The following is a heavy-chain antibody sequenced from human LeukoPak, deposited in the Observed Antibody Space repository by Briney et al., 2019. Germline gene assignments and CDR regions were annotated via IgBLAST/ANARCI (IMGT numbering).Heavy chain of an antibody. Sequence: SETLSPTCTVSGGSISSYYWSWIRQPPGKGLEWTGYIYYSGSTNYNPSLKSRVTISVDTSKNQFSLKLSSVTAADTAVYYCARDRRGYSYGIDYWGQGTLVTVSS. J-gene: IGHJ4*02. V-gene: IGHV4-59*01. CDR1: GGSISSYY. D-gene: IGHD5-18*01. CDR2: IYYSGST. CDR3: ARDRRGYSYGIDY.